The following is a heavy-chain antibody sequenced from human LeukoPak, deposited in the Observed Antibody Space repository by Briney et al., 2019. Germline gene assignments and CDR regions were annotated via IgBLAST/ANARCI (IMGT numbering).Heavy chain of an antibody. CDR2: ISYDGSNK. CDR1: GFTFSSYG. CDR3: AKDIRSIAVAVPFDY. V-gene: IGHV3-30*18. Sequence: GGSLRLSCAASGFTFSSYGMHWVRQAPGKGLEWVAVISYDGSNKYYADSVKGRFTISRDNSKNTLCLQMNSLRAEDTAVYYCAKDIRSIAVAVPFDYWGQGTLVTVSS. J-gene: IGHJ4*02. D-gene: IGHD6-19*01.